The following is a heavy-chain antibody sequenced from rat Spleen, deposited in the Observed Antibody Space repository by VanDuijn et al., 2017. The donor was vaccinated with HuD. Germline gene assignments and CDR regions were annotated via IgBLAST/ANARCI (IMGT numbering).Heavy chain of an antibody. Sequence: QVQLKESGPGLVQPSQTLSLTCTVSGFSLDSNGVSWVRQPPGKGLEWIAAISSGGSTYYNSALKSRLSISRDTSKSQVFLKMNSLKTEDTGVYYCARDQAADYWGQGVMVTVSS. J-gene: IGHJ2*01. CDR3: ARDQAADY. V-gene: IGHV2S12*01. CDR1: GFSLDSNG. CDR2: ISSGGST.